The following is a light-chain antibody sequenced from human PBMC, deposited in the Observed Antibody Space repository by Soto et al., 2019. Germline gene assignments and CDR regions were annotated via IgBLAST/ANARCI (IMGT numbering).Light chain of an antibody. Sequence: QSALTQPASVSGSPGQSITISCSGTPSDIGAYNYVSWYQHLPGKAPEVIIYDVTNRPSGVSSRFSGSKSGTTASLTICGLQAEDEANYYCGSYTITSTLMIFGGGTKLTVL. V-gene: IGLV2-14*03. CDR1: PSDIGAYNY. CDR3: GSYTITSTLMI. J-gene: IGLJ2*01. CDR2: DVT.